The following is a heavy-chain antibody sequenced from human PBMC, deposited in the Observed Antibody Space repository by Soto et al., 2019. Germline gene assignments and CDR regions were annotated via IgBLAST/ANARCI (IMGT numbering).Heavy chain of an antibody. CDR1: GGSISSSSW. V-gene: IGHV4-4*02. Sequence: SETLSLTCAVSGGSISSSSWWSWVRQPPGKGLEWIGEIYHSGSTNYNPSLKSRVTISVDKSKNQFSLKLSSVTAADTAVYYCARDRDPYCSSTSCPSDVWGQGTTVTVSS. CDR3: ARDRDPYCSSTSCPSDV. CDR2: IYHSGST. J-gene: IGHJ6*02. D-gene: IGHD2-2*01.